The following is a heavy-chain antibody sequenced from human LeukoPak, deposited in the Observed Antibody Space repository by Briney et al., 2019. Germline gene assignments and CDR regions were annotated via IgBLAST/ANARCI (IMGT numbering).Heavy chain of an antibody. CDR1: GCTFSSYA. D-gene: IGHD2-2*01. CDR3: AIPTPDCSSTSCYGAFDI. Sequence: SVKVSCKASGCTFSSYAISWVRQAPGQGLEWMGGIIPIFGTANYAQKFQGRVTITTDESTSTAYMELSSLRSEDTAVYYCAIPTPDCSSTSCYGAFDIWGQGTMVTVSS. J-gene: IGHJ3*02. CDR2: IIPIFGTA. V-gene: IGHV1-69*05.